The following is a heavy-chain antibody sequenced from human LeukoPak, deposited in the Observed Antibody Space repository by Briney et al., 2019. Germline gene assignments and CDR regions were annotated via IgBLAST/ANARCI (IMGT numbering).Heavy chain of an antibody. D-gene: IGHD3-10*01. Sequence: PSQTLSLTRTVSGGSISSNYWSSIRQPAGKGLEWIGRIYTSGSTNFNPSLKSRVTMSVDTSKNQFSLKLSSVTAADTAVYYCARVAMVRGVAGGYYYGMDVWGQGTTVTVSS. J-gene: IGHJ6*02. CDR2: IYTSGST. CDR3: ARVAMVRGVAGGYYYGMDV. V-gene: IGHV4-4*07. CDR1: GGSISSNY.